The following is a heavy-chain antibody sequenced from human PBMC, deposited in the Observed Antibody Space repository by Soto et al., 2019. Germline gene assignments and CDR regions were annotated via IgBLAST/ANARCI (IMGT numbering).Heavy chain of an antibody. D-gene: IGHD2-15*01. V-gene: IGHV1-8*01. J-gene: IGHJ4*02. CDR3: ARVCSGVSCYVPDY. CDR2: MNPNSGNT. CDR1: GYTFTSYD. Sequence: GASVKVSCKASGYTFTSYDINWVRQATGQGLEWMGWMNPNSGNTGYAQKFQGRVTMTRNTSISTAYMELSSLRSEDTAVYYCARVCSGVSCYVPDYWGQGTLVTVSS.